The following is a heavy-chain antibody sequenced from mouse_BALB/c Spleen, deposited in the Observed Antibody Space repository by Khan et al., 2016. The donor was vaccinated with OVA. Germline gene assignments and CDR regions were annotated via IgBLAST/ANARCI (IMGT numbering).Heavy chain of an antibody. D-gene: IGHD2-14*01. CDR1: GYSFTAYY. J-gene: IGHJ3*01. V-gene: IGHV1-31*01. CDR3: IREYEFFPY. CDR2: VYPCNGGT. Sequence: VQLKQSGPDLVKPGASVKISCTASGYSFTAYYMHWVKESHGKTLECIGRVYPCNGGTSYNQKFRGKAILTVDKSSSTAYMELRSLTSEDYAVYCCIREYEFFPYWGQGTLVTFSA.